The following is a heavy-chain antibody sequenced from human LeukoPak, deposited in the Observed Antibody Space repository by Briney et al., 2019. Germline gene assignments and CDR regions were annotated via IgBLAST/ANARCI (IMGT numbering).Heavy chain of an antibody. CDR3: ARHEYSGSYYGLSWFDP. Sequence: PSETLSLTCTVSGGSISSSGYYWGWIRQPPGKGLEWIASIYYSGSTYYNPSLKSRVTISVDTSKNQLSLKLSSLTAADTVVYYCARHEYSGSYYGLSWFDPWGQGTLVTVSS. D-gene: IGHD1-26*01. CDR2: IYYSGST. CDR1: GGSISSSGYY. J-gene: IGHJ5*02. V-gene: IGHV4-39*01.